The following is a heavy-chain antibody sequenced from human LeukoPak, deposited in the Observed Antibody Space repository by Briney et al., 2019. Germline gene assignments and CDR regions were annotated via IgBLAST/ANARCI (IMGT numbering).Heavy chain of an antibody. V-gene: IGHV1-18*01. D-gene: IGHD3-10*01. CDR3: ASRTYYGSGSYGNWFDP. CDR1: GYTFTSYG. Sequence: ASVKVSCKAFGYTFTSYGISWVRQATGQGLEWMGWISAYNGNTNYAQKLQGRVTMTTDTSTSTAYKELRSLRSDDTAVYYCASRTYYGSGSYGNWFDPWGQGTLVTVSS. CDR2: ISAYNGNT. J-gene: IGHJ5*02.